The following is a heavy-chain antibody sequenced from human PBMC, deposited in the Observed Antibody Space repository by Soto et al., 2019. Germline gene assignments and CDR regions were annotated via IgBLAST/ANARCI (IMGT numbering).Heavy chain of an antibody. CDR3: ARRDFGSGPNCEFGAPAFAY. CDR2: VSSSGSST. CDR1: GFTFSNYD. J-gene: IGHJ4*02. D-gene: IGHD3-10*01. V-gene: IGHV3-23*01. Sequence: EVQLLESGGGLVQPAGSLRLSCAASGFTFSNYDFSWVRQAPGKGLEWVSAVSSSGSSTYYADSVKGRFTISRDNPKSTLYLQMSSLSAADTAVYFCARRDFGSGPNCEFGAPAFAYWGQGNLVTVTS.